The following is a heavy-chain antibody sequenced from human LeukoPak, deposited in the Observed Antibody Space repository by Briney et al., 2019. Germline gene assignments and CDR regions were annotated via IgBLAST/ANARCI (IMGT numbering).Heavy chain of an antibody. CDR2: IYYSGST. Sequence: NPSETLSLTCTVSGGSISSYYWGWIRQPPGKGLEWIGSIYYSGSTYYNPSLKSRVTISVDTSKNQFSLKLSSVTAADTAVYYCATKSETYCSGGSCGGVWFDYWGQGTLVTVSS. D-gene: IGHD2-15*01. CDR3: ATKSETYCSGGSCGGVWFDY. J-gene: IGHJ4*02. CDR1: GGSISSYY. V-gene: IGHV4-39*07.